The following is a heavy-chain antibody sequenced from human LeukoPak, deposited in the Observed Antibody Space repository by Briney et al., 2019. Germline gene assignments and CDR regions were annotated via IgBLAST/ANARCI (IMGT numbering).Heavy chain of an antibody. Sequence: PSETLSLTCTVSGGSISPYYWSWIRQPPGKGLEWIGYIYYSGSTNYNPSLKSRVTISVDTSKNQFSLKLSSVTAADTAVYYCARDCRGASCYDYWGQGTLVTVPS. CDR2: IYYSGST. J-gene: IGHJ4*02. D-gene: IGHD2-15*01. V-gene: IGHV4-59*01. CDR1: GGSISPYY. CDR3: ARDCRGASCYDY.